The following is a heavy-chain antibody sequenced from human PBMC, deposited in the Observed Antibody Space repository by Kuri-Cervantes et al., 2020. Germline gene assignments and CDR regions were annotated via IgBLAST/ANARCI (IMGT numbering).Heavy chain of an antibody. Sequence: GGSLRLSCAASGFTFSSYAMHWVRQAPGKGLEWVAVISYDGSNKYYADSVKGRFTSSRDNSKNTLYLQMNSLRAEDTAVYYCAKDYYDSSVYPDAFDIWGQGTMVTVSS. J-gene: IGHJ3*02. D-gene: IGHD3-22*01. CDR1: GFTFSSYA. V-gene: IGHV3-30-3*01. CDR3: AKDYYDSSVYPDAFDI. CDR2: ISYDGSNK.